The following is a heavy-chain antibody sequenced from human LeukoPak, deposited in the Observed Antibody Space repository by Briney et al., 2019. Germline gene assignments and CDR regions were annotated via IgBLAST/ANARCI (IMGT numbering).Heavy chain of an antibody. CDR2: INSDGSVT. J-gene: IGHJ1*01. CDR3: ASPGKAAAE. D-gene: IGHD6-13*01. Sequence: GGSLRLSCAASGFTFSSYWMHWVRQAPGKGLVWVSRINSDGSVTAYADSVKGRFTISRDNAKNTLYLQMNSLRVEDTAVYYCASPGKAAAEGGQGTPVTVSS. CDR1: GFTFSSYW. V-gene: IGHV3-74*01.